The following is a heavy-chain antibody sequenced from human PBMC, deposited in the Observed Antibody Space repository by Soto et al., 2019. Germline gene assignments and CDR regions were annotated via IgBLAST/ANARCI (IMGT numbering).Heavy chain of an antibody. CDR2: IDSGGTTI. Sequence: EVQLVESGGGLVQPGGSLRLSCAASGFTFSSYSMIWVRQPPGKGLERISYIDSGGTTIYQTDSVKGRFTISRDNAKNSLYLQMNSLRGEDTAVYYCARRTSGWYSDYWGLGTLVTVSS. CDR3: ARRTSGWYSDY. V-gene: IGHV3-48*01. J-gene: IGHJ4*02. CDR1: GFTFSSYS. D-gene: IGHD6-19*01.